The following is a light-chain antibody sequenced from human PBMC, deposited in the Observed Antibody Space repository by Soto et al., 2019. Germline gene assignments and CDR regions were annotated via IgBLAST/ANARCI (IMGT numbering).Light chain of an antibody. V-gene: IGLV1-44*01. CDR2: DTS. CDR3: AAWDDSLNGPA. CDR1: YSNIGIND. J-gene: IGLJ2*01. Sequence: QSVLTQPPSASGTPGQRVTVSCSGTYSNIGINDVHWYRQLSGTAPQILIYDTSQRATGVPDRFSGSRSCTSASLVISGLQTEDEADYHCAAWDDSLNGPAFGGGTKVTVL.